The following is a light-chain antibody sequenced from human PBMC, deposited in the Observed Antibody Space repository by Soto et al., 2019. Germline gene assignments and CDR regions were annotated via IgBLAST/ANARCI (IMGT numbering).Light chain of an antibody. CDR2: DAS. CDR3: QQSYSTPPWT. V-gene: IGKV1-39*01. CDR1: QSIRSY. Sequence: IQLTKSPSSLSASVGDKVTIACRASQSIRSYLNWVQQKPGKAPKLLIYDASSLQTGVPSRFSGSGSGTDFSLTISSLQPEDFATYYCQQSYSTPPWTFGQGTKVDIK. J-gene: IGKJ1*01.